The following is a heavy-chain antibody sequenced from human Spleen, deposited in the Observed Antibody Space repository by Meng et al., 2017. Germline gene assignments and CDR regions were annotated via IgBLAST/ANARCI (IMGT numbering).Heavy chain of an antibody. CDR1: GGSISSGGYY. J-gene: IGHJ4*02. CDR2: IYYSWST. D-gene: IGHD1-26*01. V-gene: IGHV4-31*03. Sequence: QVRLHHAGPWLLKPSHTPSLTCTVSGGSISSGGYYWSWIRQHPGKGLEWICYIYYSWSTYYNPSLKSRLTISVDTSQNQFSLNLNSVTAADTAVYYWARDRVGGTAAQFDYWGQRTLVTVSS. CDR3: ARDRVGGTAAQFDY.